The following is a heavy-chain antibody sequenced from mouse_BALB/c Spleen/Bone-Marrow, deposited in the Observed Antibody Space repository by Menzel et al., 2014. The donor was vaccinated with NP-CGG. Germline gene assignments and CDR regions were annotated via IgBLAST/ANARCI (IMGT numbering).Heavy chain of an antibody. J-gene: IGHJ1*01. Sequence: EVNVVDSGGGLVQPGGSLRLSCATSGFTFTDYYMSWVRQPPGKALEWLGFIRNKANGHTTEYSTSMKGRFTISRDNSQSILYLQMNTLRAEDSATYYCARDRNFGSSWYFDVWGAGTTVTVSS. CDR3: ARDRNFGSSWYFDV. CDR2: IRNKANGHTT. V-gene: IGHV7-3*02. D-gene: IGHD1-1*01. CDR1: GFTFTDYY.